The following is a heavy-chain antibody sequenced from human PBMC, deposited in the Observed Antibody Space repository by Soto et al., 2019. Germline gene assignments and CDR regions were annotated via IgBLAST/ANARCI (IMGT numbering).Heavy chain of an antibody. CDR1: GGSISSYY. V-gene: IGHV4-59*08. J-gene: IGHJ6*02. CDR2: IYSSGTT. Sequence: QVQLQESGPGLVRPSETLSLICTVSGGSISSYYWSWIRQPPGKGLEWIGYIYSSGTTRYNPSLKSRVTISVDTSKHQFSLKLSSLTAADTAVYHCARHVPYCSDSSHCAYGLDVWGQGTTVTVSS. CDR3: ARHVPYCSDSSHCAYGLDV. D-gene: IGHD2-15*01.